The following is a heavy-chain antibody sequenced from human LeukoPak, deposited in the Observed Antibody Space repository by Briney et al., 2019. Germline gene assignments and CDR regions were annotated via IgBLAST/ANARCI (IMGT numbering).Heavy chain of an antibody. CDR2: IYYSGST. Sequence: SETLSLTCTVSGGSISSYYWSWIRQPPGKGLEWIGYIYYSGSTNYNPSLKGRVTISVDTSKNQFSLKLSSVTAADTAVYYCARGVLGLYYFDYWGQGTLVTVSS. CDR3: ARGVLGLYYFDY. CDR1: GGSISSYY. V-gene: IGHV4-59*01. J-gene: IGHJ4*02.